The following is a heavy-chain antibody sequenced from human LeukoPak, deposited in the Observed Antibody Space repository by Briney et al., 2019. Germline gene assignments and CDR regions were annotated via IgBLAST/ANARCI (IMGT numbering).Heavy chain of an antibody. CDR2: IYYSGTT. D-gene: IGHD1-26*01. Sequence: MSSETLSLTCTVSGASISSSSWTWIRQPPGKGLECIGFIYYSGTTIYNPSLKGRVTISLDTSKNQFSLRLSSVTAADTAVYYCARLGHQGFDYWGQGTLVTVSS. V-gene: IGHV4-59*08. CDR3: ARLGHQGFDY. CDR1: GASISSSS. J-gene: IGHJ4*02.